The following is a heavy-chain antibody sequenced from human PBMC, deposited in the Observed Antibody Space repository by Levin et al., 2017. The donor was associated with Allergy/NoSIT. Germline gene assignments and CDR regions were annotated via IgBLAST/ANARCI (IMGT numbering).Heavy chain of an antibody. D-gene: IGHD3-16*01. CDR3: ARDMRFWAAPYGMDV. J-gene: IGHJ6*02. CDR1: GGSISSYY. Sequence: SETLSLTCTVSGGSISSYYWSWIRQPPGKGLEWIGYIYYSGSTNYNPSLKSRVTISVDTSKNQFSLKLSSVTAADTAVYYCARDMRFWAAPYGMDVWGQGTTVTVSS. CDR2: IYYSGST. V-gene: IGHV4-59*01.